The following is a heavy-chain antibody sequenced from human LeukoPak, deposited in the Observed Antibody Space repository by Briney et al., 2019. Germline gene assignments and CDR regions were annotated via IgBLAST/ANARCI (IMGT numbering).Heavy chain of an antibody. CDR1: GFCFSTYA. Sequence: PGGSMRLSSVASGFCFSTYAMSWVRQAPGEGMGWVSSISSSSRNIHYADSVKGRFTITRDNAKNSLYLQMNSLRAEDTAVYYCARDPGNRIAAARYFDYWGQGSLVTVSS. V-gene: IGHV3-21*01. CDR3: ARDPGNRIAAARYFDY. D-gene: IGHD6-13*01. J-gene: IGHJ4*02. CDR2: ISSSSRNI.